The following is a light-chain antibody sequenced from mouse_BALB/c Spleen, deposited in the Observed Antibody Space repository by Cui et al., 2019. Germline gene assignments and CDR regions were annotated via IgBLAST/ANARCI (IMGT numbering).Light chain of an antibody. CDR3: HQWSSYLWT. V-gene: IGKV4-80*01. CDR1: SSVSY. CDR2: STS. J-gene: IGKJ1*01. Sequence: QIVLHKSPALMSASLGEEITLTCSASSSVSYMHWYQQKSGTTGKSLIYSTSNLASGVPSRFSSGGSWSFYYLTISSVEAEDATDYYCHQWSSYLWTFGGGTKLEIK.